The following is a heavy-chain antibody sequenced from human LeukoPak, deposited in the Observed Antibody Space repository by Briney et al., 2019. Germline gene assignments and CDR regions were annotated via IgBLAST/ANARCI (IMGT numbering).Heavy chain of an antibody. D-gene: IGHD3-22*01. CDR2: VSFDGNTT. Sequence: GRSLRLSCAASGFTFRNYAMYWVRQAPGRGLEWAAVVSFDGNTTFYSDSVKGRFAISRDNSKNTLYLEMNSLRPEDTAVYYCCMYYYDSSGYEFDYWGQGTLVTVSS. CDR3: CMYYYDSSGYEFDY. J-gene: IGHJ4*02. V-gene: IGHV3-30*09. CDR1: GFTFRNYA.